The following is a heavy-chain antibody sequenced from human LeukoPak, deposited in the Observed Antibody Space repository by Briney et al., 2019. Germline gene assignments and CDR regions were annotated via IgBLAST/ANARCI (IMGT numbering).Heavy chain of an antibody. D-gene: IGHD5-12*01. J-gene: IGHJ4*02. CDR2: ISSSSSYI. V-gene: IGHV3-21*01. Sequence: GGSLRLSCAASGFTFSSYSMNWVRQAPGKGLEWVSSISSSSSYIYYADSVKGRFTISRDNAKNSLYLQMNSLRAEDTAVYYCARAGPAWQYYFDYWGQGTLVTVSS. CDR1: GFTFSSYS. CDR3: ARAGPAWQYYFDY.